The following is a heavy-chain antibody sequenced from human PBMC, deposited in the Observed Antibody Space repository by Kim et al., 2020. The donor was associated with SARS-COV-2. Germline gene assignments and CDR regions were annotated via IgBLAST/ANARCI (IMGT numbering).Heavy chain of an antibody. CDR1: GGSFSGYY. Sequence: SETLSLTCAVYGGSFSGYYWSWIRQPPGKGLEWIGEINHSGSTNYNPSLKSRVTISVDTSKNQFSLKLSSVTAADTAVYYCARGEKDRVEAAGDFDYWGQGTLVTVSS. D-gene: IGHD6-13*01. CDR2: INHSGST. CDR3: ARGEKDRVEAAGDFDY. J-gene: IGHJ4*02. V-gene: IGHV4-34*01.